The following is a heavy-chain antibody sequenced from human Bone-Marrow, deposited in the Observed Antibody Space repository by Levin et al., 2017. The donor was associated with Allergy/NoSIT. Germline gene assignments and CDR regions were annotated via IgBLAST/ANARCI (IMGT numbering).Heavy chain of an antibody. V-gene: IGHV3-30*04. CDR2: ISYDGSSK. Sequence: SGGSLRLSCAASGFTFSNYAVHWVRQAPGKGLEWLAVISYDGSSKFYADSVKGRFTISRDSSKNTVFLQLNSLRPEDTGVYYCARDEAAGSVITTSGYWGQGTLVTVSS. J-gene: IGHJ4*02. CDR1: GFTFSNYA. CDR3: ARDEAAGSVITTSGY. D-gene: IGHD3-22*01.